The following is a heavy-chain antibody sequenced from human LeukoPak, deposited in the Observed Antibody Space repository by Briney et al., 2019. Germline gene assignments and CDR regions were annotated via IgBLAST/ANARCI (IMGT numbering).Heavy chain of an antibody. Sequence: SETLSLTCTVSGGSISSYYWSWIRQPPGKGLEWIGYIYYSGSTNYNPSLKSRVTISVDTSKNQLSLKLSSVTAADTAVYYCARGGAGFRLAGWFDPWGQGTLVTVSS. CDR2: IYYSGST. D-gene: IGHD6-19*01. V-gene: IGHV4-59*01. J-gene: IGHJ5*02. CDR1: GGSISSYY. CDR3: ARGGAGFRLAGWFDP.